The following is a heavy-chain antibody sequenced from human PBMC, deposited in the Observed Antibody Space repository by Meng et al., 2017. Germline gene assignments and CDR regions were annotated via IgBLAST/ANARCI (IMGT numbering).Heavy chain of an antibody. Sequence: ASVKVSCKASGYTFTGYYMHWVRQAPGQGLEWMGWINPNSGGTNYAQKFQGRVTMTRDTSISTAYMELSSLRSDDTAVYFCARGSSSYFGMDVWGQGTTVTVSS. V-gene: IGHV1-2*02. CDR3: ARGSSSYFGMDV. D-gene: IGHD6-6*01. J-gene: IGHJ6*02. CDR1: GYTFTGYY. CDR2: INPNSGGT.